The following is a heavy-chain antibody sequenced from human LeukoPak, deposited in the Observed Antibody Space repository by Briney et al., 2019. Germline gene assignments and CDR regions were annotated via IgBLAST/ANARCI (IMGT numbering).Heavy chain of an antibody. CDR3: ARQSVSSPHYFDC. CDR1: GDSINSNY. CDR2: IHYSGST. J-gene: IGHJ4*02. Sequence: SETLSLTCTVSGDSINSNYWSWLRHPPGKGLEWIGFIHYSGSTHYKSSLKSRVTMSVDTSKNQFSLSLSSVTAADTAVYYCARQSVSSPHYFDCWGQGTLVTVSS. D-gene: IGHD1-26*01. V-gene: IGHV4-59*08.